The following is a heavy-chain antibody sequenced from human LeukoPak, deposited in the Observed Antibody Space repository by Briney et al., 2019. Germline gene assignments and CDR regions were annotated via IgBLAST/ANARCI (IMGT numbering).Heavy chain of an antibody. J-gene: IGHJ4*02. CDR2: INPNSGGT. V-gene: IGHV1-2*02. Sequence: VSVKVSCKASGYTFTGYYMHWVRQAPGQGLEWMGWINPNSGGTNYAQKFQGRVTMTRDTSISTAYMELSRLRSDDTAVYYCARVAAGLNYYDSSGYHALDYWGQGTLVTVSS. D-gene: IGHD3-22*01. CDR3: ARVAAGLNYYDSSGYHALDY. CDR1: GYTFTGYY.